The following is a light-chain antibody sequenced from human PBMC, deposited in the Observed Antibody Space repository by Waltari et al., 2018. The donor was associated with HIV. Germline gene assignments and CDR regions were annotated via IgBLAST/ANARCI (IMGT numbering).Light chain of an antibody. V-gene: IGLV3-25*03. Sequence: SYELTQPPSVSVSPGQTARITCSGDALPKKYAYWYQQKPGQAPVVVIYKDREMPSGIPERFSGCSSGTTVTLTISGVQAEDEADYYCQSADSSGTYPVVFGGGTKLTVL. J-gene: IGLJ2*01. CDR1: ALPKKY. CDR2: KDR. CDR3: QSADSSGTYPVV.